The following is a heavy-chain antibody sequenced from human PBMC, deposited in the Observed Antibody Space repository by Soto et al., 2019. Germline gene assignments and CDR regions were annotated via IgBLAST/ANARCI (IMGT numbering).Heavy chain of an antibody. Sequence: DVQLVESGGALVQPGGSLGLSCAVSGFTVSAKWMSWVRQAPGKGLEWLANINEDGSKKFYVDSVKGRFTISKDNAKNSLALQLGSLRGDDTAVYYCAREMHLGSGWGDIDIWGRGTMVTVSS. CDR3: AREMHLGSGWGDIDI. V-gene: IGHV3-7*03. CDR2: INEDGSKK. D-gene: IGHD6-19*01. CDR1: GFTVSAKW. J-gene: IGHJ4*02.